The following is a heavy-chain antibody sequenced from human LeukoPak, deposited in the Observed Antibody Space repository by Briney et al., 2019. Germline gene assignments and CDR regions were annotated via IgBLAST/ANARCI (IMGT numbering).Heavy chain of an antibody. Sequence: GGSLRLSCAASGFTFSSYGMHWVRQAPGKGLEWVAFIRYDGSETYYADSVKGRFTISRDNSKNTLYLQMNSLRPEDTAVYYCAKDLRWILDYWGQGTLVSVSS. D-gene: IGHD5-18*01. CDR1: GFTFSSYG. CDR2: IRYDGSET. J-gene: IGHJ4*02. V-gene: IGHV3-30*02. CDR3: AKDLRWILDY.